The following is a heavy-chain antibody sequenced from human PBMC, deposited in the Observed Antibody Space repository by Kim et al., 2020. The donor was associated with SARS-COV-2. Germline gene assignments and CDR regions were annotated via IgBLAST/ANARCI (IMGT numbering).Heavy chain of an antibody. CDR1: GFTFSSYD. Sequence: GGSLRLSCAASGFTFSSYDMHWVRQATGKGLEWVSAIGTAGDTYYPGSVKGRFTISRENAKNSLYLQMNSLRAGDTAVYYCARAYYYYGMDVWGQGTTVTVSS. CDR2: IGTAGDT. V-gene: IGHV3-13*04. J-gene: IGHJ6*02. CDR3: ARAYYYYGMDV.